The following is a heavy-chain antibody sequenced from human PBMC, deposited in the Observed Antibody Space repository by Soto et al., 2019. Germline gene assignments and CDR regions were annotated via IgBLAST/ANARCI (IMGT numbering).Heavy chain of an antibody. CDR2: IIPFFGTA. D-gene: IGHD3-16*01. V-gene: IGHV1-69*13. CDR1: GGTFSTFG. J-gene: IGHJ4*02. CDR3: ARTAPMDAGDKYYYDF. Sequence: SVKVSCKTSGGTFSTFGISWVRQAPGQGLEWMGGIIPFFGTAEYSQKFEDRITITADESTNTVYMDLRSLTPEDTAIYYCARTAPMDAGDKYYYDFWGQGALVTVSS.